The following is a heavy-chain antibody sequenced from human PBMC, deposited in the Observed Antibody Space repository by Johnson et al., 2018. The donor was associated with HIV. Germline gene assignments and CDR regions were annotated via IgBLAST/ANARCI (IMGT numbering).Heavy chain of an antibody. V-gene: IGHV3-20*04. J-gene: IGHJ3*02. CDR3: ASPHDAFDI. Sequence: QLVESGGGLVQPGRSLRLSCAASGFTFDDYVISWVRQAPGQGLEWVCSIRWNGGNKDYAESVKGRFTVSRDNAQDSLYLQMNSLRAEDTAVYYCASPHDAFDIWGQGTMVTVSS. CDR2: IRWNGGNK. CDR1: GFTFDDYV.